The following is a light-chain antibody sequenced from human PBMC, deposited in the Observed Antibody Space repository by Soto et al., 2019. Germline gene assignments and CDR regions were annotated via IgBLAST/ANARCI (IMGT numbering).Light chain of an antibody. J-gene: IGKJ4*01. CDR2: GAS. Sequence: EIVMTQSPATRSVSPGERATLSCRASQSVSSNLAWYQQKPGQATRLLIYGASTRATGIPARFSGSGSGTEFTLTISSLQSEDFAVYYCQQYNNWPPLTFGGGTKVEIK. CDR1: QSVSSN. CDR3: QQYNNWPPLT. V-gene: IGKV3-15*01.